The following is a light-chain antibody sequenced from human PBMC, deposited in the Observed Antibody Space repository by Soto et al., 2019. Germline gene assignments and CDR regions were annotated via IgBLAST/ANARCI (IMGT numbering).Light chain of an antibody. CDR1: SSDVGGYSY. CDR2: EVS. CDR3: SSYTSTTTRV. V-gene: IGLV2-14*03. Sequence: QSALTQPASVSGSPGQSITISCTGTSSDVGGYSYVSWYQQHPGKGPKLMIYEVSNRPSGVSNRFSGSKSGNTATLTISGLQAEDEADYYCSSYTSTTTRVFGTGTKVTVL. J-gene: IGLJ1*01.